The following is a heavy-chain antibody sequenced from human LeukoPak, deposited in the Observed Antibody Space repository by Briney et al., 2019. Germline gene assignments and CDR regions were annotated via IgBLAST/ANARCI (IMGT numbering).Heavy chain of an antibody. D-gene: IGHD5-12*01. CDR2: ISYDGSNK. V-gene: IGHV3-30*18. J-gene: IGHJ4*02. Sequence: GGSLRLSCAASGFTFSSYGMHWVRQAPGKGLEWVAVISYDGSNKYYADSVKGRFTISRDNSKNTLYLQMNSLRAEDTAVYYCAKERGYEANYFDYWGQGTLVTVSS. CDR3: AKERGYEANYFDY. CDR1: GFTFSSYG.